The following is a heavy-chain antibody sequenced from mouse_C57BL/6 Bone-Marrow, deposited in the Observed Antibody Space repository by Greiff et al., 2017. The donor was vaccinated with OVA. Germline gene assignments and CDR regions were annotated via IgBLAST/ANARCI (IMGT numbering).Heavy chain of an antibody. CDR3: ASNGDFGY. V-gene: IGHV1-52*01. CDR1: GYTFTSYW. CDR2: IDPSDSET. Sequence: VQLQQPGAELVRPGSSVKLSCKASGYTFTSYWMHWVKQRPIQGLEWIGNIDPSDSETPTNQKFKDKATLTVDKSSSTAYLQLSSLTSEDSAVYYCASNGDFGYWGQGTTLTGSS. J-gene: IGHJ2*01.